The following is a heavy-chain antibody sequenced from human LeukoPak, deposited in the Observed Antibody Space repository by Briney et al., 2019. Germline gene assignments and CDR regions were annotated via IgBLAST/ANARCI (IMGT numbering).Heavy chain of an antibody. CDR2: IWYDGSNK. V-gene: IGHV3-33*01. CDR3: ARDYGDHGEYFDY. D-gene: IGHD4-17*01. J-gene: IGHJ4*02. Sequence: PGGSLRLSCAASGFTFSSYGMHWVRQAPGKGLEWVAVIWYDGSNKYYAASVKGRFTISRGNSKNTLYLQMNSLRAEDTAVYYCARDYGDHGEYFDYWGQGTLVTVSS. CDR1: GFTFSSYG.